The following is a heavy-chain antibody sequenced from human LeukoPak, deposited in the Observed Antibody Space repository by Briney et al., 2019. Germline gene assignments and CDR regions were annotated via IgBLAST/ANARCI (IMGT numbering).Heavy chain of an antibody. J-gene: IGHJ4*02. Sequence: PGGSLRLSCAASGFTFSTYSMNWVRQAPGEGLEWVSSISSSSSYIYYADSVKGRFTISRDNAKNSLYLQMNSLRAEDTAVYYCARVEDSSGYYGPYFDYWGQGTLVTVSP. CDR1: GFTFSTYS. CDR3: ARVEDSSGYYGPYFDY. V-gene: IGHV3-21*01. D-gene: IGHD3-22*01. CDR2: ISSSSSYI.